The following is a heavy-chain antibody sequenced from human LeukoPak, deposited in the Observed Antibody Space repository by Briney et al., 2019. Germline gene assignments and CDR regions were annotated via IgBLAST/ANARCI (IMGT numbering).Heavy chain of an antibody. V-gene: IGHV3-48*01. Sequence: GGSLRLSCAASGFTFSSYSMNWVRQAPGKGLEWVSYISSSSSTIYYADSVKGRFTISRDNAKNSLYLQMNSLRAEDTAVYYCARDRGPPYCSSTSCDDYWGQGTLVTVSS. CDR2: ISSSSSTI. CDR1: GFTFSSYS. J-gene: IGHJ4*02. D-gene: IGHD2-2*01. CDR3: ARDRGPPYCSSTSCDDY.